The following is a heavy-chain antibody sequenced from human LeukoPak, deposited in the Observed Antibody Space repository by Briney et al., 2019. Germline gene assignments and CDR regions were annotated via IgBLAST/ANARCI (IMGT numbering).Heavy chain of an antibody. CDR2: IYGGDST. Sequence: GGSLRLSCAVSGFTVSSNYMSWVRQAPGKGLEWVSGIYGGDSTYYADSVKGRFTISRDNSKNTLYLQMNSLRAEDTAVYYCAKVGSITMVRGVITFDYWGQGTLVTVSS. D-gene: IGHD3-10*01. CDR3: AKVGSITMVRGVITFDY. CDR1: GFTVSSNY. J-gene: IGHJ4*02. V-gene: IGHV3-53*01.